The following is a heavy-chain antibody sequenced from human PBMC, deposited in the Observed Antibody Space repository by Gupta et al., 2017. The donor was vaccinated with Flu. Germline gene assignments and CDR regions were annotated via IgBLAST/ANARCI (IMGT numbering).Heavy chain of an antibody. CDR1: GGIFRSNA. CDR2: IIAIFGTA. V-gene: IGHV1-69*01. D-gene: IGHD1-26*01. CDR3: ARSGNYYDSYFDY. J-gene: IGHJ4*02. Sequence: QVQLVQSGAEVKKPGSSVKVSCKASGGIFRSNAISWVRQAPGQGLEWMGGIIAIFGTANYAQKFQGRVTITADESTSTVYMTLSSLRSEDTAMYYCARSGNYYDSYFDYWGQGTLVTVSS.